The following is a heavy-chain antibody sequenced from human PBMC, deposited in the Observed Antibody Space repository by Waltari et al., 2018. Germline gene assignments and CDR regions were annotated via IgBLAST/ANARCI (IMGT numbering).Heavy chain of an antibody. V-gene: IGHV5-51*01. D-gene: IGHD5-12*01. CDR1: GYSFTSYW. Sequence: EVQLVQSGAEAKKPGASLKISCKGSGYSFTSYWIGLVRQIPVQCLEWMGIIYPGESETRYSPSFKGQVTISADKSISTAYRQWSSLKASDTAMYYCARHYAPGYIVATHYYFDYWGQGTLVTVSS. CDR2: IYPGESET. CDR3: ARHYAPGYIVATHYYFDY. J-gene: IGHJ4*02.